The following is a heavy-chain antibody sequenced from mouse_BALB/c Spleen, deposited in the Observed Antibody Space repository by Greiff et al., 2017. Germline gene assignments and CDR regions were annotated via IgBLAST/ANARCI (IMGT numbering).Heavy chain of an antibody. CDR3: ARDMMDY. CDR2: IRNKANGYTT. J-gene: IGHJ4*01. Sequence: EVKLVESGGGLVQPGGSLRLSCATSGFTFTDYYMSWVRQPPGKALEWLGFIRNKANGYTTEYSASVKGRFTISRDNSQSILYLQMNTLRGEDSATYYCARDMMDYWGQGTSVTVSS. V-gene: IGHV7-3*02. CDR1: GFTFTDYY.